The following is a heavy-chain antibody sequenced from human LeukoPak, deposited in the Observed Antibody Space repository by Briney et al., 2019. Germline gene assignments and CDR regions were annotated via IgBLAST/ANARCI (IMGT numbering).Heavy chain of an antibody. CDR1: GYTFTGYY. Sequence: ASVKVSCKASGYTFTGYYMHWVRQAPGQGLEWMGRINPNSGGTNYAQKFQGRVTMTRDTSISTAYMELSRLRSDDTAVYYCAREETAMVGYYFDYWGQGTLVTVSS. V-gene: IGHV1-2*06. CDR2: INPNSGGT. D-gene: IGHD5-18*01. CDR3: AREETAMVGYYFDY. J-gene: IGHJ4*02.